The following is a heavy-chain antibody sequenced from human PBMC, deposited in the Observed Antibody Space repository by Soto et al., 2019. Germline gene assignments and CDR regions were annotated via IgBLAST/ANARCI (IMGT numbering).Heavy chain of an antibody. CDR1: GGTLSDHG. J-gene: IGHJ3*02. Sequence: QVQLEQSGAEVKKPGSSVKVSCNASGGTLSDHGVAWLRQAPGQGLEWMGGTIPVFNTAKYAQKFQGRVTVTADQFTNIAYMELSSLRSEDTAFYFCARGVYGSGNYYTGPSAFDIWGQGTMVIVSS. D-gene: IGHD3-10*01. CDR3: ARGVYGSGNYYTGPSAFDI. CDR2: TIPVFNTA. V-gene: IGHV1-69*01.